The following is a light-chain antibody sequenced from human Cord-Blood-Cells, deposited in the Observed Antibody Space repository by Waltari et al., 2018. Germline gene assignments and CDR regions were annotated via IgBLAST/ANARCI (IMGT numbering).Light chain of an antibody. Sequence: QSALTQPASVSGSPGQSITISCTGTSSDVGGYNYVPWYQQHPGKAPKLMIYDVSNRPSGVSNRFSGSKSGNTASLTSSGLQAEDEADYYCSSYTSSSTLVFGGGTKLTVL. CDR1: SSDVGGYNY. V-gene: IGLV2-14*01. J-gene: IGLJ3*02. CDR2: DVS. CDR3: SSYTSSSTLV.